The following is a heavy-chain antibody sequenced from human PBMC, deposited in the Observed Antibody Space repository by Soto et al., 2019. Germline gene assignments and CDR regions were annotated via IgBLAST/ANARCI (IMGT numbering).Heavy chain of an antibody. D-gene: IGHD3-9*01. V-gene: IGHV1-69*01. CDR2: TIPIFGTA. CDR3: ARAMEYYDSLTGYTNYYCYGMDV. CDR1: GGTLSSYA. Sequence: QVQLVQSGAEVKKPGSSVKVSCQASGGTLSSYAISWVRQAPGQGLEWMGGTIPIFGTAKYAQKLQGRVTITAEESTSTAYMELSSLRSEDTAVYYCARAMEYYDSLTGYTNYYCYGMDVWGQGTTVTVSS. J-gene: IGHJ6*02.